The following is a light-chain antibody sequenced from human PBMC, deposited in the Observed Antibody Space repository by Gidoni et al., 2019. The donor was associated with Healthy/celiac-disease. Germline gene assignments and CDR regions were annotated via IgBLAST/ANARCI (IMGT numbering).Light chain of an antibody. Sequence: AIRMTQSPSSFAASTGARVTITCLASQGISSYLAWYQQKPGKAPKLLIYSASTLQSGVPSRFSCRGSGTDFTLTISCLPSEDFATYYFQQYYSYPRTFGHGTKVEIK. CDR2: SAS. V-gene: IGKV1-8*01. J-gene: IGKJ1*01. CDR1: QGISSY. CDR3: QQYYSYPRT.